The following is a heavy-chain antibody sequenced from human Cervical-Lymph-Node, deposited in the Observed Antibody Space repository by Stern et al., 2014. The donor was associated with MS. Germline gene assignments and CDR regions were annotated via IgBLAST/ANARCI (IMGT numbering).Heavy chain of an antibody. Sequence: VQLVESGAEVKKPGASVKVSCQASGYTFTSYYMHWVRQAPGKGLEWMVIINPSGGSTSYSHKFQGRGTMTRYTSTSTVYMELSSLRSEDTAVYYCARNYYDSSGYQNYYYYGMDVWGQGTTVTVSS. J-gene: IGHJ6*02. CDR2: INPSGGST. CDR1: GYTFTSYY. CDR3: ARNYYDSSGYQNYYYYGMDV. D-gene: IGHD3-22*01. V-gene: IGHV1-46*01.